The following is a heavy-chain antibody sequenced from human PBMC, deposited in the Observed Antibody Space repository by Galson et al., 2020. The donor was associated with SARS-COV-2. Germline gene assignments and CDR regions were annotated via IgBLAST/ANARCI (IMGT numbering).Heavy chain of an antibody. CDR2: IKQDGSEK. J-gene: IGHJ4*02. Sequence: GESLKISCAASGFTFSSYWMSWVRQAPGKGLEWVANIKQDGSEKYYVDSVKGRFTISRDNAKNSLYLQMNSLRAEDTAVYYCARDPPAPYVYWGQGTLVTVSS. CDR1: GFTFSSYW. V-gene: IGHV3-7*01. D-gene: IGHD3-16*01. CDR3: ARDPPAPYVY.